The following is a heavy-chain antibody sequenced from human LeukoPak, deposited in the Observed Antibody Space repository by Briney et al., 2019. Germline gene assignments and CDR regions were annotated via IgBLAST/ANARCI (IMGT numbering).Heavy chain of an antibody. Sequence: GGSLRLSCAASGFTFSSYSMNWVRQAPGKGLEWVSSISSSSSYIYYADSVKGRFTISRDNAKNSLYLQMNSLRAEDTAVYYCAREIRYGSGSYSKSPYFDYWGQGTLVTVSS. CDR2: ISSSSSYI. J-gene: IGHJ4*02. D-gene: IGHD3-10*01. CDR1: GFTFSSYS. CDR3: AREIRYGSGSYSKSPYFDY. V-gene: IGHV3-21*01.